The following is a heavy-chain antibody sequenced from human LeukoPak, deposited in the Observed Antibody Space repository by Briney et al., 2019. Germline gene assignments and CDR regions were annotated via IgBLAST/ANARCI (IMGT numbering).Heavy chain of an antibody. D-gene: IGHD3-22*01. V-gene: IGHV1-46*01. CDR3: ARSPTYYYDSSGYFDY. Sequence: ASVKVSCTASGYTFTSYYMHWVRQAPGQGLEWMGIINPSGGSTSYAQKFQGRVTMTRDTSTSTVYMELSSLRSEDTAVYYCARSPTYYYDSSGYFDYWGQGTLVTVSS. J-gene: IGHJ4*02. CDR1: GYTFTSYY. CDR2: INPSGGST.